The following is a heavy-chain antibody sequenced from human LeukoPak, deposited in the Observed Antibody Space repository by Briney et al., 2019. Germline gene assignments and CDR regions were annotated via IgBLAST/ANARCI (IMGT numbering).Heavy chain of an antibody. Sequence: SVKVSCKASGGTFSSYAISWVRQAPGQGLEWMGGINPNSGSTNYAQKFQGRFTITRDNSNSPAYMELNRLRAEDTAVYYCVSTAAGLGYYFDYWGQGTLVTVSS. V-gene: IGHV1-69*05. CDR1: GGTFSSYA. CDR2: INPNSGST. J-gene: IGHJ4*02. D-gene: IGHD6-13*01. CDR3: VSTAAGLGYYFDY.